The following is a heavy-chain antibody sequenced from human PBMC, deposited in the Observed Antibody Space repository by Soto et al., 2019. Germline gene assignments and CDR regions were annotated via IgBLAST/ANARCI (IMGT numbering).Heavy chain of an antibody. CDR2: ISSRGGST. J-gene: IGHJ4*02. Sequence: EVQLLESGGGLVQPGGSLRLSCAASGFTFSSYAMSWVRQAPGKGLEWVSVISSRGGSTYYADSVKGRFTITRDSSKNTLYLQMNSLRAEDKAVYYCAKDLPDPGYYWGQGTLVTVSS. CDR1: GFTFSSYA. V-gene: IGHV3-23*01. CDR3: AKDLPDPGYY.